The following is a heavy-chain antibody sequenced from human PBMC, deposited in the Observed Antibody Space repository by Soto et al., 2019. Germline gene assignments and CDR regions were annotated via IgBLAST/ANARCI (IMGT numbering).Heavy chain of an antibody. CDR3: ARELRFLEWLLLDP. V-gene: IGHV3-33*01. J-gene: IGHJ5*02. CDR2: IWYDGSNK. Sequence: GGSLRLSCAASGFTFSSYGMHWVRQAPGKGLEWVAVIWYDGSNKYYADSVKGRFTISRDNSKNTLYLQMNSLRAEDTAVYYCARELRFLEWLLLDPWGQGTPVTVS. CDR1: GFTFSSYG. D-gene: IGHD3-3*01.